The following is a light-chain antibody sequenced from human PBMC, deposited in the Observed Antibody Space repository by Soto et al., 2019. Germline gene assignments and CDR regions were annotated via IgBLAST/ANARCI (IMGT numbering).Light chain of an antibody. CDR2: KAS. V-gene: IGKV3-11*01. Sequence: EIVVTQSPSTLSASVGERATLTCRASQTISSCLAWYQQKPGQPPRLLIYKASNWATGIPARFSGSGSGTEFTLTISSLEPDDFAAYYCQQYYSYPRTFGRGTKVDIK. CDR1: QTISSC. CDR3: QQYYSYPRT. J-gene: IGKJ4*01.